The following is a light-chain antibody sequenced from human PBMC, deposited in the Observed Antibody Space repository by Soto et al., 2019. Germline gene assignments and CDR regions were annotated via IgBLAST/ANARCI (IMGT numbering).Light chain of an antibody. J-gene: IGKJ2*01. CDR1: QSVDSTY. CDR3: QQYDTSPPMYT. Sequence: VLTQSPGTLSLSPGERASLSCRASQSVDSTYLAWYQQKPDQSPRLLIYATSTRAAGIPDRFSGSGSGTDFTLTISRLEPDDVAVYYCQQYDTSPPMYTXGQGTKVDI. V-gene: IGKV3-20*01. CDR2: ATS.